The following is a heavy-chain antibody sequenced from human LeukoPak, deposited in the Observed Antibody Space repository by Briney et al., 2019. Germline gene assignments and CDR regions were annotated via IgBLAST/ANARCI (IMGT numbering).Heavy chain of an antibody. J-gene: IGHJ4*02. V-gene: IGHV1-8*01. CDR3: ARGLLGTAMVLFDY. CDR2: MNPNSGNT. Sequence: ASVKVSCKASGYTFTGYDINWVRQATGQGLEWMGWMNPNSGNTGYAQKFQGRVTMTRNTSISTAYMELSSLRSEDTAVYYCARGLLGTAMVLFDYWGQGTLVTVSS. CDR1: GYTFTGYD. D-gene: IGHD5-18*01.